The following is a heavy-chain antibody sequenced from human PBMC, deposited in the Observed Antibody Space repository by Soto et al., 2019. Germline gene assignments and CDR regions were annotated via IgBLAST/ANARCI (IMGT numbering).Heavy chain of an antibody. J-gene: IGHJ4*02. D-gene: IGHD3-10*01. CDR1: GGSISSSSYY. V-gene: IGHV4-39*01. CDR3: ARRGSGSYSDY. Sequence: QLQLQESGPGLVKPSETLSLTCTVSGGSISSSSYYWGWIRQPPGKGLEWIGSIYYSGSTYYNPSLKSRVTISVDTSNNQFSLKRSSVPAADTAVYYCARRGSGSYSDYWGQGTLVTVSS. CDR2: IYYSGST.